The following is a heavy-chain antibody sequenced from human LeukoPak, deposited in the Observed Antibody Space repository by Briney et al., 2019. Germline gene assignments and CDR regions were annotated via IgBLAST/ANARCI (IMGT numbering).Heavy chain of an antibody. V-gene: IGHV3-74*01. CDR1: GVTFRVYL. D-gene: IGHD6-19*01. Sequence: GGSLRLSCAASGVTFRVYLRRWVRQAPGKGLVWVSRINSDGSSTDYADSVKGRFTISRDNAKNTLYLQMNSLRAEDTAVYYCARVLAVAGSSILRSWGQGTLVTVSS. J-gene: IGHJ5*02. CDR2: INSDGSST. CDR3: ARVLAVAGSSILRS.